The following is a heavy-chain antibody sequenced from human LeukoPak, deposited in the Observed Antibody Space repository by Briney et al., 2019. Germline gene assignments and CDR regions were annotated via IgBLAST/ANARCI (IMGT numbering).Heavy chain of an antibody. V-gene: IGHV1-2*06. D-gene: IGHD2-2*01. CDR1: GYTFTGYY. J-gene: IGHJ4*02. CDR2: INPNSGGT. Sequence: GASVKVSCKASGYTFTGYYMHWVRQAPGQGLEWMGRINPNSGGTNYAQKFQGRVTMTRDTSISTAYMELSRLRSDDTAVYYCARDLWYCSSTSCYRAPGYWGQGTLVTVSS. CDR3: ARDLWYCSSTSCYRAPGY.